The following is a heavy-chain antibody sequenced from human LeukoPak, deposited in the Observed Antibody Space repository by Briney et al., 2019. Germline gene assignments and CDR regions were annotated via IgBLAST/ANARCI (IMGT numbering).Heavy chain of an antibody. J-gene: IGHJ6*03. CDR2: IGTSSTTI. V-gene: IGHV3-48*01. CDR3: ARFAAGGSYYYYMDV. Sequence: GGSLRLSCAASGFTFSSYTMNWVRQPPGKGLEWVSNIGTSSTTIYYADSVKGRFTISRDNAENSLYLQMNSLRADDTAVYYCARFAAGGSYYYYMDVWGKGTTVTVSS. D-gene: IGHD6-25*01. CDR1: GFTFSSYT.